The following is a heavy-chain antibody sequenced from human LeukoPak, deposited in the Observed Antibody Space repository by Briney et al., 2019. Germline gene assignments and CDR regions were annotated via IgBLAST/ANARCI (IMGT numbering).Heavy chain of an antibody. CDR1: GGSISSSSYY. D-gene: IGHD3-3*01. CDR3: ASLTLEWLSPVDY. CDR2: IYYSGST. V-gene: IGHV4-39*01. Sequence: SETLSLTCTVSGGSISSSSYYWGWIRQPPGKGLEWIGSIYYSGSTYHNPSLKSRVTISVDTSKNQFSLKLSSVTAADTAVYYCASLTLEWLSPVDYWGQGTLVTVSS. J-gene: IGHJ4*02.